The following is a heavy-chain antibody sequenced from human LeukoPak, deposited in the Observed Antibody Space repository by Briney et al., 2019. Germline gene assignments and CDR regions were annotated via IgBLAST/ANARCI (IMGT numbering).Heavy chain of an antibody. D-gene: IGHD6-19*01. CDR2: IYYSGST. CDR3: ASISSGGGDAFDI. Sequence: PSETLSLTCTVSGGSISSYYWSWIRQPPGKGPEWIGYIYYSGSTNYNPSLKSRVTISVDTSKNQFSLKLSSVTAADTAVYYCASISSGGGDAFDIWGQGTMVTVSS. J-gene: IGHJ3*02. V-gene: IGHV4-59*01. CDR1: GGSISSYY.